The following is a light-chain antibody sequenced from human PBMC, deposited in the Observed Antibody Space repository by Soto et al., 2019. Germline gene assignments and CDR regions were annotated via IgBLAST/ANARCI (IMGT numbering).Light chain of an antibody. V-gene: IGLV2-11*01. J-gene: IGLJ2*01. CDR1: SSDVGGYNY. Sequence: QSVLTQPRSVSGSPGQSVTISCTGTSSDVGGYNYVSWNQQHPGKAPKLMIYDVSKRPSGVPDRFSGSKSGNTASLTISGLQAEDEADYYCCSYAGSYTFPFGGGTKVTVL. CDR2: DVS. CDR3: CSYAGSYTFP.